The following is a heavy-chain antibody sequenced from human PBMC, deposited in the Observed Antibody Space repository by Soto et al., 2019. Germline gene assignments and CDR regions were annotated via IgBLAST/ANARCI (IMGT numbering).Heavy chain of an antibody. CDR3: ARGYYDSSGYFYYYYYGMDV. J-gene: IGHJ6*02. D-gene: IGHD3-22*01. CDR1: GGTFSSYA. Sequence: ASVKVSCKASGGTFSSYAISWVRQAPGQGLEWMGGIIPIFGTANSAQKFQGRVTITADKSTSTAYMELSSLRSEDTAVYYCARGYYDSSGYFYYYYYGMDVWGQGTTVTVSS. CDR2: IIPIFGTA. V-gene: IGHV1-69*06.